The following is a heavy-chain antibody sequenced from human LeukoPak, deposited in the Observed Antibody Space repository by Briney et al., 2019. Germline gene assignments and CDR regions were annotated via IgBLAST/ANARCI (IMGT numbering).Heavy chain of an antibody. Sequence: PGGSLRLSCAASGFTFSSYAMSWVRQAPGKGLEWVSSISSSSSYIYYADSVKGRFTISRDNAKNSLYLQMNSLRAEDTAVYYCARVLAAAGTTYGGQGTLVTVSS. CDR1: GFTFSSYA. J-gene: IGHJ4*02. V-gene: IGHV3-21*01. CDR2: ISSSSSYI. D-gene: IGHD6-13*01. CDR3: ARVLAAAGTTY.